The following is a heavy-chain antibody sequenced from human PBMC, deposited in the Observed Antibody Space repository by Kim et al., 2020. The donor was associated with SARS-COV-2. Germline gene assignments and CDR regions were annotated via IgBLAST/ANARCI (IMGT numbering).Heavy chain of an antibody. Sequence: LKRRDTISVDTSKNQFSLKLSSVTAADTAVYYCAIAARRGAYYYYGMDVWGQGTTVTVSS. D-gene: IGHD6-6*01. V-gene: IGHV4-39*01. CDR3: AIAARRGAYYYYGMDV. J-gene: IGHJ6*02.